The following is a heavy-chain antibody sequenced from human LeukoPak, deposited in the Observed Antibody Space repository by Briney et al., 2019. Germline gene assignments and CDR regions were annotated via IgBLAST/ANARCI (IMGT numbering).Heavy chain of an antibody. D-gene: IGHD3-10*01. V-gene: IGHV3-11*01. CDR1: GFTFSDYY. CDR2: ISSSGSTI. CDR3: ARETGMVRGAALGRKYYYYMDV. Sequence: GGSLRLSCAASGFTFSDYYMSWIRQAPGKGLEWVSYISSSGSTIDYADSVKGRFTISRDNAKDSLYLQMNSLKAEDTAVYYCARETGMVRGAALGRKYYYYMDVWGKGTTVTVSS. J-gene: IGHJ6*03.